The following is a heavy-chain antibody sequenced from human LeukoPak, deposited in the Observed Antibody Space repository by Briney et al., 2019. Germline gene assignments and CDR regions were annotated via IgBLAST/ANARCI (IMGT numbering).Heavy chain of an antibody. J-gene: IGHJ4*02. CDR1: DYTYTTYG. CDR3: ARVHGYYIGLYYFDY. V-gene: IGHV1-18*01. Sequence: ASVKVSCKASDYTYTTYGISWVREAPGQGLEWMGWISGNGDNTKYVQEFQGRVTMTTDTSTSTAYMDLRSLRSDDTAIYYCARVHGYYIGLYYFDYWGQGTLVTVSS. CDR2: ISGNGDNT. D-gene: IGHD4-17*01.